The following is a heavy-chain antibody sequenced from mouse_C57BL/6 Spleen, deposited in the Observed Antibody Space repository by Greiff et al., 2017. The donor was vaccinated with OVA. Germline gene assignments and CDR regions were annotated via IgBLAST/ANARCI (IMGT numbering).Heavy chain of an antibody. V-gene: IGHV1-9*01. CDR1: GYTFTGYW. Sequence: VQLQQSGAELMKPGASVKLSCKATGYTFTGYWMHWVTQRPGQGLEWIGEICPGSGSTYYNEKFKGKTTITADTTANTAYMQLSSLEAEDTAIYDCARYYDNALDYWGQGTSVTVSS. D-gene: IGHD2-4*01. CDR3: ARYYDNALDY. CDR2: ICPGSGST. J-gene: IGHJ4*01.